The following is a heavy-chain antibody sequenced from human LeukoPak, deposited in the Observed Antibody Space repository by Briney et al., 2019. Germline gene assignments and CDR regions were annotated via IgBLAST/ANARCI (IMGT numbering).Heavy chain of an antibody. Sequence: PGGSLRLSCAASGFIFSSYAMHWVRQAPGKGLEWVAILSYDGNNKYYADSVKGRFTISRDNSKNALYLQMNSLRAEGTAVYYCARDKDYVRYYYMDVWGKGTTVTVSS. D-gene: IGHD3-16*01. CDR1: GFIFSSYA. J-gene: IGHJ6*03. CDR3: ARDKDYVRYYYMDV. V-gene: IGHV3-30*04. CDR2: LSYDGNNK.